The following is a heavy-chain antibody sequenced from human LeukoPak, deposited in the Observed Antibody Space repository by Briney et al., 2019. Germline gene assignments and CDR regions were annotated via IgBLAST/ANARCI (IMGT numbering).Heavy chain of an antibody. J-gene: IGHJ4*02. CDR1: GYTFITTG. Sequence: ASVRVSCKASGYTFITTGISWVRQAPGQGLEWMGWISTYRGSKNYAQRFDGRVTMTTDTSTSTAYMEQRSQRSDDNTIYSYARDRDWNLDYGGQGTLVTVSS. CDR3: ARDRDWNLDY. CDR2: ISTYRGSK. D-gene: IGHD1-1*01. V-gene: IGHV1-18*01.